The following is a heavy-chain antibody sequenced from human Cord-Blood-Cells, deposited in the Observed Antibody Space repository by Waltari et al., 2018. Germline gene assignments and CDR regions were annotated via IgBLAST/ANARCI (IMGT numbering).Heavy chain of an antibody. V-gene: IGHV4-34*01. CDR3: ARGDSSSWYNWFDP. J-gene: IGHJ5*02. D-gene: IGHD6-13*01. Sequence: QVQLQQWGAGLLKPSDPLSLPCAVYGGSFSGYYWSRDSQPPGKWLEWIGENNHSGRTNYNPSLKSRVTISVDTSKNQYSLKLSSVTAADTAVYYCARGDSSSWYNWFDPWGQGTLVTVSS. CDR1: GGSFSGYY. CDR2: NNHSGRT.